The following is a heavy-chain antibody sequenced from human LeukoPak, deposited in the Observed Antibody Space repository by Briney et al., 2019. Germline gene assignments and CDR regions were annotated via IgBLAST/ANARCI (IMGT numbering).Heavy chain of an antibody. CDR1: GGSISSSSYY. D-gene: IGHD3-16*01. V-gene: IGHV4-39*01. Sequence: SETLSLTCTVSGGSISSSSYYWGWIRQPPGKGLEWIGSIYYSGSTYYNPSLKSRVTISVDTSKNQFSLKLSSVTAADTAVYYCARQGGVLLGQGYWGQGTLVTVSS. J-gene: IGHJ4*02. CDR2: IYYSGST. CDR3: ARQGGVLLGQGY.